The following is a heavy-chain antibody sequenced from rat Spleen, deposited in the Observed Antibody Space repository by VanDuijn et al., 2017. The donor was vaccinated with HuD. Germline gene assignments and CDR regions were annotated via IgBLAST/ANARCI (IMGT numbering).Heavy chain of an antibody. Sequence: EVHLMESDGGLVQPGGSQKLSCAASGFTFSNYDMAWVRQAPTKGLEWVATISYDGSSTYYRDSVKGRFTISRDNAKSTLYLQMDSLRSEDTATYYCRRRDDGGYGDYWGQGVMVTVSS. J-gene: IGHJ2*01. V-gene: IGHV5-29*01. CDR2: ISYDGSST. D-gene: IGHD1-11*01. CDR3: RRRDDGGYGDY. CDR1: GFTFSNYD.